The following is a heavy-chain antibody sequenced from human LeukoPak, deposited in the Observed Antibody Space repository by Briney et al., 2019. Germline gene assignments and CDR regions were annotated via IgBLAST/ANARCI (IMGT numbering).Heavy chain of an antibody. CDR2: IIPIFGTA. CDR3: AREASYCSSTSCYYYYGMDV. V-gene: IGHV1-69*13. J-gene: IGHJ6*02. Sequence: ASVTVSCKASGGTFSSYAISWVRQAPGQGLEWMGGIIPIFGTANYAQKFQGRVTITADESTSTAYMELSSLRSEDTAVYYCAREASYCSSTSCYYYYGMDVWGQGTTVTVSS. D-gene: IGHD2-2*01. CDR1: GGTFSSYA.